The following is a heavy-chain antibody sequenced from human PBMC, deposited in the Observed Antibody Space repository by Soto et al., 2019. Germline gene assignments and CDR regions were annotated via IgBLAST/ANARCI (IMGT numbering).Heavy chain of an antibody. Sequence: GGSLRLSCAASGFTFSSYGMHWVRQAPGKGLEWVAVIWYDGSNKYYADSVKGRFTISRDNSKNTLYLQMNSLRAEDTAVYYCARDFGPYSSASYYNFDSWGQGTLVTV. CDR1: GFTFSSYG. CDR2: IWYDGSNK. CDR3: ARDFGPYSSASYYNFDS. V-gene: IGHV3-33*01. D-gene: IGHD6-19*01. J-gene: IGHJ4*02.